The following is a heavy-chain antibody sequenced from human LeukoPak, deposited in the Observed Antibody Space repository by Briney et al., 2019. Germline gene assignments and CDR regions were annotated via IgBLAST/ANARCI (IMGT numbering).Heavy chain of an antibody. J-gene: IGHJ4*02. CDR1: GFMFSSNW. CDR3: AKEGRSLQTY. Sequence: GGSLRLSCAASGFMFSSNWMSWVRLAPGKGLEWVANIKEDGIETYYVDSVKGRFTISRDNAKNSLYLQMNSLRVEDTAVYYCAKEGRSLQTYWGQGTLVTVSS. V-gene: IGHV3-7*03. CDR2: IKEDGIET. D-gene: IGHD5-24*01.